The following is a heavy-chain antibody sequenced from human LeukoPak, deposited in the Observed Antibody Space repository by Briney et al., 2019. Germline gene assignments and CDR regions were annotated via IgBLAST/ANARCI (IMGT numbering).Heavy chain of an antibody. Sequence: PGGSLRLSCAASGFTFSSYSMNWVRQAPGKGLEWVSYISSSGSTIYYADSVKGRFTISRDNSKNTLYLQMNSLRAEDTAVYYCAKVGSGLAYYYGSGTGYYFDYWGQGTLVTVSS. CDR1: GFTFSSYS. CDR3: AKVGSGLAYYYGSGTGYYFDY. J-gene: IGHJ4*02. CDR2: ISSSGSTI. D-gene: IGHD3-10*01. V-gene: IGHV3-48*01.